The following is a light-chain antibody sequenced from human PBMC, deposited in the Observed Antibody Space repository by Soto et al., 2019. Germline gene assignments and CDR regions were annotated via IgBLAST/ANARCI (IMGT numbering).Light chain of an antibody. V-gene: IGLV2-14*01. J-gene: IGLJ1*01. Sequence: QSALTQPASVSGSPGQSITISCTGTSSDIGSHDYVSWYQHHPGKAPKLIIYVVTNRPSGVSDRFSGSKSGNTASLTISRLQAEDEADYHCTSYTFNTALVFGTGTKVTVL. CDR3: TSYTFNTALV. CDR2: VVT. CDR1: SSDIGSHDY.